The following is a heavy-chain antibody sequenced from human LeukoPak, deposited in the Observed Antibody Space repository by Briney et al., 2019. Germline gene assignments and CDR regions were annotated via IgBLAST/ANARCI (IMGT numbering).Heavy chain of an antibody. CDR2: ISYDGSNK. J-gene: IGHJ4*02. D-gene: IGHD3-22*01. V-gene: IGHV3-30*04. CDR3: ARNYYDSSGYSASFDY. CDR1: GFTFSSCA. Sequence: GGSLRLSCAASGFTFSSCAMHWVRQAPGKGLEWVAVISYDGSNKYYADSVKGRFTISRDNSKNTLYLQMNSLRSEDTAVYYCARNYYDSSGYSASFDYWGQGTLVTVSS.